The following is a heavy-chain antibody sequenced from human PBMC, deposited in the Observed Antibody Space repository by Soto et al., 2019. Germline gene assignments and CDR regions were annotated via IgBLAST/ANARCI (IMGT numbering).Heavy chain of an antibody. CDR3: ARQNYDILTGPSSFDP. J-gene: IGHJ5*02. V-gene: IGHV4-39*01. CDR2: IYYSGSA. Sequence: PSETVSLTXTVSGGSISSSSYYWGWIRQPPGKGLEWIGSIYYSGSAYYNPSLKSRVTISVDTSKNQFSLKLSSVTAADTAVYYCARQNYDILTGPSSFDPWGQGTLVTVSS. CDR1: GGSISSSSYY. D-gene: IGHD3-9*01.